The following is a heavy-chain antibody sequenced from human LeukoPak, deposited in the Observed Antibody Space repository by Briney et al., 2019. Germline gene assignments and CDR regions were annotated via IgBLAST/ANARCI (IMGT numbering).Heavy chain of an antibody. CDR3: ARDLLGYCSGGSCYHNWFDP. D-gene: IGHD2-15*01. CDR2: IIPILRIA. CDR1: GGTFSSYT. V-gene: IGHV1-69*04. J-gene: IGHJ5*02. Sequence: ASVKVSCKASGGTFSSYTISWVRQAPGQGLEWMGRIIPILRIANYAQKFQGRVTITADKSTSTAYMELSSLRSEDTAVYYCARDLLGYCSGGSCYHNWFDPWGQGTLVTVSS.